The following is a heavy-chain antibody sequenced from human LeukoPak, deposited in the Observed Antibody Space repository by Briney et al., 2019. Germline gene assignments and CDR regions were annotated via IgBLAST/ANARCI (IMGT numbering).Heavy chain of an antibody. CDR2: ISYDGSNK. J-gene: IGHJ4*02. CDR1: GFTFSSYG. Sequence: GGSLRLSCAASGFTFSSYGMHWVRQAPGRGLEWVAVISYDGSNKYYADSVKGRFTISRDNSKNTLYLQMNSLRAEDTAVYYCAKLYSSRSRGGYYWGQGTLVTVSS. CDR3: AKLYSSRSRGGYY. V-gene: IGHV3-30*18. D-gene: IGHD6-13*01.